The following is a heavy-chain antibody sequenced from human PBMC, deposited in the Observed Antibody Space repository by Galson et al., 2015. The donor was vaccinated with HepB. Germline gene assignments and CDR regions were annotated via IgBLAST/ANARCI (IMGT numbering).Heavy chain of an antibody. CDR2: ISYDGSNK. CDR3: AKGGGHYDFWSGSDY. CDR1: GFTFSSYG. Sequence: SLRLSCAASGFTFSSYGMHWVRQAPGKGLEWVAVISYDGSNKYYADSVKGRFTISRDNSKNTLYLQMNSLRAEDTAVYYCAKGGGHYDFWSGSDYWGQGTLVTVSS. D-gene: IGHD3-3*01. J-gene: IGHJ4*02. V-gene: IGHV3-30*18.